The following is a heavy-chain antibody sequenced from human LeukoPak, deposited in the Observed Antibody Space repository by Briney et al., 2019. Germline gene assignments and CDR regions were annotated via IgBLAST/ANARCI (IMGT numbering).Heavy chain of an antibody. CDR3: ARGTLLTHFDY. Sequence: GGTLRVSCAASGFTCSSYAMSLFLQAPGKGLNCVSAISGSGVSPYYADSVKFRFTISRYNAKNSLLLQMNSLRAEDTAVYYCARGTLLTHFDYWGQGTLVTVSS. D-gene: IGHD3-9*01. J-gene: IGHJ4*02. CDR2: ISGSGVSP. CDR1: GFTCSSYA. V-gene: IGHV3-23*01.